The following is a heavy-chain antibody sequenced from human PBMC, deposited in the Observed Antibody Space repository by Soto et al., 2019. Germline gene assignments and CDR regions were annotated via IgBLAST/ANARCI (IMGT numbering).Heavy chain of an antibody. CDR2: IYSGGST. Sequence: GGSLRLSCAASGFTVSSNYMSWVRQAPGKGLEWVSVIYSGGSTYYADSVKGRFTISRDNSKNTLYLQMNSLRAEDTAVYYCARARGDGYKKYYFDYWGQGTLVTVSS. CDR3: ARARGDGYKKYYFDY. V-gene: IGHV3-66*01. D-gene: IGHD5-12*01. J-gene: IGHJ4*02. CDR1: GFTVSSNY.